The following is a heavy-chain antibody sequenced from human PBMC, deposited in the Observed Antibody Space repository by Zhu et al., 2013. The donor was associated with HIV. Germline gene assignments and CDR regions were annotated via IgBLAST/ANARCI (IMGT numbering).Heavy chain of an antibody. D-gene: IGHD3-22*01. CDR1: GYSFTDFY. V-gene: IGHV1-18*04. J-gene: IGHJ6*02. CDR2: ISTYKGKT. Sequence: QVQLVQSGAEVKKPGASVRVSCRTSGYSFTDFYIHWVRQAPGQGLEWMGWISTYKGKTAYAQKLQGRVTMTIDTFTSTAYMELRSLRSDDAAIYYCARERDSSGYFPSYYYPMDVWGQGTTVTVSS. CDR3: ARERDSSGYFPSYYYPMDV.